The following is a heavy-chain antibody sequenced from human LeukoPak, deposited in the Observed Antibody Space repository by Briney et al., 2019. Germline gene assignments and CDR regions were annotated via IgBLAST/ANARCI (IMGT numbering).Heavy chain of an antibody. J-gene: IGHJ3*02. D-gene: IGHD3-22*01. CDR3: ARAPDGYEAFDI. CDR1: GFIVSSNY. V-gene: IGHV3-66*01. Sequence: GGSLRLSCAVSGFIVSSNYMTWVRHAPGKGLEGVSVIYSGGRTYYADSVKGRFTTSRDNSKNTLYLQMNSLRAEDTAVYYCARAPDGYEAFDIWGQGTMVTVSS. CDR2: IYSGGRT.